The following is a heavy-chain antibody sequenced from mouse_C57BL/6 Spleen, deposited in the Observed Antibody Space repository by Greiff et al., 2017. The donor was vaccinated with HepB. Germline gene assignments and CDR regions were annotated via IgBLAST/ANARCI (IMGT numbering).Heavy chain of an antibody. J-gene: IGHJ1*03. CDR1: GYTFTDYN. D-gene: IGHD1-1*01. CDR3: ARSPIYYYGSSYDCYFDV. CDR2: INPNNGGT. Sequence: VQLQQSGPELVKPGASVKMSCKASGYTFTDYNMHWVKQSHGKSLEWIGYINPNNGGTSYNQKFKGKATLTVNKSSSTAYMDLRSLTSEDSAVYYCARSPIYYYGSSYDCYFDVWGTGTTVTVSS. V-gene: IGHV1-22*01.